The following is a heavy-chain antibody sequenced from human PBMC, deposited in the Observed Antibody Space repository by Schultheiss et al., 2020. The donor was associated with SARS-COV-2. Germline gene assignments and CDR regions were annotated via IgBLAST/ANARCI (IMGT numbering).Heavy chain of an antibody. Sequence: GGSLRLSCAASGFTFSSYGMTWVRQAPGKGLEWISAIRGNGNFTYYADSVKGRFTISRDNSKNTLYLQMNSLRGEGTAVYYCAKTSGGLWFGESHFDSWGQGTLVTVSS. CDR3: AKTSGGLWFGESHFDS. CDR1: GFTFSSYG. CDR2: IRGNGNFT. D-gene: IGHD3-10*01. V-gene: IGHV3-23*01. J-gene: IGHJ4*02.